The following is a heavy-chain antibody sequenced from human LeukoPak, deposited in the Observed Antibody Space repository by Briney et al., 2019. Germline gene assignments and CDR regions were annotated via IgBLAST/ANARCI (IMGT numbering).Heavy chain of an antibody. V-gene: IGHV3-30*02. CDR2: IRYDGSNK. J-gene: IGHJ4*02. CDR3: AKELRYFDWLYYFDY. D-gene: IGHD3-9*01. CDR1: GFTFSSYS. Sequence: GGSLRLSCAASGFTFSSYSMHWVRQAPGKGLEWVVFIRYDGSNKYYADSVKGRFTISRDNSKNTLYLQMNSLRAEDTAVYYCAKELRYFDWLYYFDYWGQGTLVTVSS.